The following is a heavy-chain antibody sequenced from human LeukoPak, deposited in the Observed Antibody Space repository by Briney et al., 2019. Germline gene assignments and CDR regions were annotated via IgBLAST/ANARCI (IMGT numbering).Heavy chain of an antibody. J-gene: IGHJ4*02. CDR3: AKLPAAGGDYVYMDS. Sequence: GGSLRLSRAASGFIFTNYAMTWVRQAPGKGLEWVSAIARSGGYTYYADSVRGRFTISRDNSKNTLYLQMSSLRAEDTAVYYCAKLPAAGGDYVYMDSWGQGTLVTVSS. D-gene: IGHD3-16*01. CDR1: GFIFTNYA. V-gene: IGHV3-23*01. CDR2: IARSGGYT.